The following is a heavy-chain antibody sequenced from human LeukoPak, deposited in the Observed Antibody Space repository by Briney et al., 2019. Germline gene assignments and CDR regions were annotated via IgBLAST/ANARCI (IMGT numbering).Heavy chain of an antibody. V-gene: IGHV3-66*01. Sequence: GGSLRLSCAASGFTVSSNYMSWVRQAPGKGLEWVSVIYSGGSTYYADSVKGRFTISRDNSENTLYLQMNSLRAEDTAVYYCARDLQTTYCSGGSCYGSAVYWGQGTLVTVSS. CDR3: ARDLQTTYCSGGSCYGSAVY. D-gene: IGHD2-15*01. J-gene: IGHJ4*02. CDR2: IYSGGST. CDR1: GFTVSSNY.